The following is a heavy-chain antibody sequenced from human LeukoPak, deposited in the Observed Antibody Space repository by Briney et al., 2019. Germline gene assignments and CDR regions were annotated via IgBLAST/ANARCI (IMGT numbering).Heavy chain of an antibody. CDR3: AKVTMIVVVTSFDY. V-gene: IGHV3-23*01. Sequence: GGSLRLSCAASGLTFSSYGMSWVRQAPGRGLEWVSAISTTGGTTYYADSVRGRFTISRDNSRNTLYLQMNSLRAEDTAIYYCAKVTMIVVVTSFDYWGQGTLVTVSS. CDR2: ISTTGGTT. J-gene: IGHJ4*02. D-gene: IGHD3-22*01. CDR1: GLTFSSYG.